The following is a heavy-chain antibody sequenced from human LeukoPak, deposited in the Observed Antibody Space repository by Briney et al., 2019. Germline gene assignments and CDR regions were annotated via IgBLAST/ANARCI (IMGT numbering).Heavy chain of an antibody. CDR3: ASRGGEGYRFFEY. Sequence: PGGSLRLSCAASGFSFSSYEMNWVRQAPGKGLEWVSYISSSGNTMYYADSVKGRLSISRDNAKNSLYLQMNSLRVEDTAVYYCASRGGEGYRFFEYWGQGTLVTVSS. V-gene: IGHV3-48*03. D-gene: IGHD5-24*01. J-gene: IGHJ4*02. CDR1: GFSFSSYE. CDR2: ISSSGNTM.